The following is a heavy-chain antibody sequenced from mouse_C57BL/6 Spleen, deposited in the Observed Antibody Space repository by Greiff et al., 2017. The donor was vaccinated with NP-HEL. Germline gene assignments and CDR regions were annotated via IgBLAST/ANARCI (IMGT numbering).Heavy chain of an antibody. Sequence: QVQLQQSGAELARPGASVKMSCKASGYTFTSYTMHWVKQRPGQGLEWIGYINPSSGYTKYNQKFKDKATLTADKSSSTAYMQLSSLTSEDTAVYYCARGNYYDYAFYAMDYWGQGTSVTVSS. V-gene: IGHV1-4*01. CDR3: ARGNYYDYAFYAMDY. D-gene: IGHD2-4*01. CDR2: INPSSGYT. CDR1: GYTFTSYT. J-gene: IGHJ4*01.